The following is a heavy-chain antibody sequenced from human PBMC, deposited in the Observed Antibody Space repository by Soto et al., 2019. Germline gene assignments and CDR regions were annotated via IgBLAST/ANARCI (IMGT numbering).Heavy chain of an antibody. CDR1: GFTFSNYA. Sequence: EVQLLESGGGLVQPGGSLRLSCAASGFTFSNYAMSWVRQAPGKGLEWVSGISDIGGNTYYADSVKGRFTSSRDNFKNTLFLQMNSLRAEDTAVYYCAREYSSAWKTSDYWGQGTLVTVSS. V-gene: IGHV3-23*01. CDR3: AREYSSAWKTSDY. J-gene: IGHJ4*02. CDR2: ISDIGGNT. D-gene: IGHD6-19*01.